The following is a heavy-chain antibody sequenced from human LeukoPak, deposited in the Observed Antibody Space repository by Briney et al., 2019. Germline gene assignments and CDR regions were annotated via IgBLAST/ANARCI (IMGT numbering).Heavy chain of an antibody. J-gene: IGHJ6*03. CDR3: AKVYELRGYYYYYYMDV. Sequence: GGSLRLSCAASGFTFSSYGMHWVRQAPGKGLEWVAFIRYDGSNKYYADSVKGRFTISRDNSKNTLYLQMNSLRAEDTAVYYCAKVYELRGYYYYYYMDVWGKGTTVTISS. D-gene: IGHD3-16*01. V-gene: IGHV3-30*02. CDR2: IRYDGSNK. CDR1: GFTFSSYG.